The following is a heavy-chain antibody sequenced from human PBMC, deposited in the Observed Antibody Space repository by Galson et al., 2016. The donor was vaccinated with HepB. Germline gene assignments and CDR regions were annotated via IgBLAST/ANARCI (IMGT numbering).Heavy chain of an antibody. CDR3: ARGRSPVDYGGVSDGMDL. D-gene: IGHD4-23*01. CDR1: GYSFLSHD. Sequence: SVKVSCKASGYSFLSHDIAWIRQTTGQGLEWMGWMNPNSGDTYYAKKFQGRVNMTRNIAMTTAYMELTSLRSDDTAVYYCARGRSPVDYGGVSDGMDLWGQGTTVIVSS. CDR2: MNPNSGDT. V-gene: IGHV1-8*01. J-gene: IGHJ6*02.